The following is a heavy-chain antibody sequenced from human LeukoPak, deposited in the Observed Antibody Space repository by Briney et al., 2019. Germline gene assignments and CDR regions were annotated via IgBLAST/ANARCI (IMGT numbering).Heavy chain of an antibody. D-gene: IGHD2-15*01. J-gene: IGHJ6*03. Sequence: QAGGSLRLSCAASGFTFSSYDMRWVRQAPGKGLEWVSVISGSGTSTYYADSVKGRFTISRDNAKNTLYLQMTSLRAEDTAVYYCVRSGIYCSRGNCYWSYYMDVWGKGTTVTVSS. V-gene: IGHV3-23*01. CDR3: VRSGIYCSRGNCYWSYYMDV. CDR2: ISGSGTST. CDR1: GFTFSSYD.